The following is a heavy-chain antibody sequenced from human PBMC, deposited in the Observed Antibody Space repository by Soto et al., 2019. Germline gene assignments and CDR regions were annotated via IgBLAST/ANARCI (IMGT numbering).Heavy chain of an antibody. V-gene: IGHV1-69*12. Sequence: QVQLLQSGAEVKKPGSSVRVSCEASGGTFRTYAISWVRQAPGQGLEWMGEIIPIFGKVNYAQKFQGRVTITADESXTXGXXDLRSLTSEDTAVYYCAKGAVAGTPTSYYYDGMDVWGQGTTVTVS. CDR3: AKGAVAGTPTSYYYDGMDV. D-gene: IGHD6-19*01. CDR2: IIPIFGKV. CDR1: GGTFRTYA. J-gene: IGHJ6*02.